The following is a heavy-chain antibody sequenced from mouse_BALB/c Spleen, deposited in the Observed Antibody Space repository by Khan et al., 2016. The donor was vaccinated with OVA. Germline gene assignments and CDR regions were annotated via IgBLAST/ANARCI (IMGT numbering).Heavy chain of an antibody. CDR2: IDPSDSYT. J-gene: IGHJ3*01. CDR3: AIAFLYGSSTWFGY. D-gene: IGHD1-1*01. CDR1: GYPLTSYW. Sequence: VQLQQPGAELVKPGASVKLSCKASGYPLTSYWLHWMKQRPGPGLEWIGEIDPSDSYTNYTQKFKGKATLTVDKSSSTTYMQLSSLTSEDSAVYYCAIAFLYGSSTWFGYWDQGTLVTVSA. V-gene: IGHV1-69*02.